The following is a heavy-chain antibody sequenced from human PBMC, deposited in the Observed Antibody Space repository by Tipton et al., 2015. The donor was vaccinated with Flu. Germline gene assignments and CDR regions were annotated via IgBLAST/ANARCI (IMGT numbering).Heavy chain of an antibody. D-gene: IGHD1-14*01. CDR2: IYASGST. CDR1: GGSISSYY. V-gene: IGHV4-4*07. J-gene: IGHJ4*02. Sequence: GLVKPSETLSLMCTVSGGSISSYYWTWIRQPAGKGLEWIGRIYASGSTNYNPSFTSRVTMSVDTSKNQFSLKLSSVTAADTAAYYCARYNRVGGLDYWGQGTLVTVSS. CDR3: ARYNRVGGLDY.